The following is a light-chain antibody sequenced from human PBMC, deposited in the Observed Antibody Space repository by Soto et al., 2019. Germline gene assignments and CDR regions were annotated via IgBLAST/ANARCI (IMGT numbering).Light chain of an antibody. V-gene: IGKV1-39*01. CDR2: AAS. CDR3: QQGYSIPS. Sequence: DIPLTQSQSFLSGPVGDRVTIXCRASQGISSYLAWYQQKPGKAPELLIYAASTLQTGVPSRFSGSGSGTDFTLTINSLQPEDFAIYYCQQGYSIPSFGQGTKVDIK. J-gene: IGKJ1*01. CDR1: QGISSY.